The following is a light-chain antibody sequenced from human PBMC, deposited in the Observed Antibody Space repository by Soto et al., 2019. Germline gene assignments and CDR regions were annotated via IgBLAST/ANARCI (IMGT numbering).Light chain of an antibody. J-gene: IGLJ2*01. Sequence: QSVLTQPPSVSGAPGQRVTISCTGSSSNIGAGYDVHWYQQLPGTAPKVLIYGDTNRPSGVPDRFSGSKSGTSASLAITGRQAEDEADYYCQSYDSRLSVVFGGGTKLTVL. CDR3: QSYDSRLSVV. CDR1: SSNIGAGYD. CDR2: GDT. V-gene: IGLV1-40*01.